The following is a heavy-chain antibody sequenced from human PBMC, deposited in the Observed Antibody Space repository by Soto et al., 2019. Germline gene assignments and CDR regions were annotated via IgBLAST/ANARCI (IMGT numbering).Heavy chain of an antibody. J-gene: IGHJ4*02. Sequence: ASVKVSCKASGYSFTSYGISWVRQAPGQGLEWMGWISAYNGNTNYAQKLQGRVTMTTDTSTSTAYMELRSLRSDDTATYYCVRIRYYYDSSGYYYFDSGGQETRFPV. CDR2: ISAYNGNT. D-gene: IGHD3-22*01. V-gene: IGHV1-18*01. CDR1: GYSFTSYG. CDR3: VRIRYYYDSSGYYYFDS.